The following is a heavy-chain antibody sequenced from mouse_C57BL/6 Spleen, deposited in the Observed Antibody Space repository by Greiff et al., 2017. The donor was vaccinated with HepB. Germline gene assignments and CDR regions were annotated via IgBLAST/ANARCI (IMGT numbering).Heavy chain of an antibody. D-gene: IGHD2-4*01. Sequence: VQLQQPGAELVRPGSSVKLSCKASGYTFTSYWMHWVKQRPIQGLEWIGNIDPSDSETHYNQKFKDKATLTVDKSSSTAYMQLSSLTSEDSAVCYCARSGDYDAWFAYWGQGTLVTVSA. CDR1: GYTFTSYW. J-gene: IGHJ3*01. CDR3: ARSGDYDAWFAY. CDR2: IDPSDSET. V-gene: IGHV1-52*01.